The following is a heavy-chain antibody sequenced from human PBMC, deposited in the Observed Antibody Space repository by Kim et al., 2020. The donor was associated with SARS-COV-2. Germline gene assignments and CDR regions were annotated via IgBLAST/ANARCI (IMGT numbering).Heavy chain of an antibody. CDR1: GFTFSSYE. J-gene: IGHJ6*02. V-gene: IGHV3-48*03. Sequence: GGSLRLSCAASGFTFSSYEMNWVRQAPGKGLEWVSYISSSGSTIYYADSVKGRFTISRDNAKNSLYLQMNSLRAEDTAVYYCARDGVEMATISGYGMDVWGQGTTVTVSS. CDR3: ARDGVEMATISGYGMDV. CDR2: ISSSGSTI. D-gene: IGHD5-12*01.